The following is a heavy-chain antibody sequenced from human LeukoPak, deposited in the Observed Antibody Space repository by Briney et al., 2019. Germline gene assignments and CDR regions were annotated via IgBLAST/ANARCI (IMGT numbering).Heavy chain of an antibody. CDR2: ISSSGSTI. Sequence: GGSLRLSCAASGFTFSDYYMSWIRQAPGRGLEWVSYISSSGSTIYYADSVKGRFTISRDNAKNSLYLQMNSLRAEDTAVYYCARDLSGTMVRGFFDYWGQGTLVTVSS. J-gene: IGHJ4*02. CDR1: GFTFSDYY. V-gene: IGHV3-11*04. D-gene: IGHD3-10*01. CDR3: ARDLSGTMVRGFFDY.